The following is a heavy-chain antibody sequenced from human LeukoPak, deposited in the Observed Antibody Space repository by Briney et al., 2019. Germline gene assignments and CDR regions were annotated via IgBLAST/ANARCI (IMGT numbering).Heavy chain of an antibody. CDR3: AKGRGGYGSGSFDY. J-gene: IGHJ4*02. D-gene: IGHD6-19*01. Sequence: GGSLRLSCAASGFTFSSYAMSWVRQAPGKGLEWVSAISGSGGSTYYAGSVRGRFTISRDNSKNTLYLQMNSLRAEDTAVYYCAKGRGGYGSGSFDYWGQGTLVTVSS. CDR1: GFTFSSYA. CDR2: ISGSGGST. V-gene: IGHV3-23*01.